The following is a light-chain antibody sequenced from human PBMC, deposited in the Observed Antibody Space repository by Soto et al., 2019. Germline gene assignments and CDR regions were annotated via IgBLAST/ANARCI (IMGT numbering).Light chain of an antibody. CDR1: ETVTGKY. CDR3: QQYSSPPQT. V-gene: IGKV3-20*01. J-gene: IGKJ1*01. Sequence: EIVLTQSTGTLSLSPADRATLSCRASETVTGKYLAWYQQKVGQAPRLLIFAASNRATGIPDRFSGSGSGTDFTLTISRLETEDFAMYFCQQYSSPPQTFGQGTKVDIK. CDR2: AAS.